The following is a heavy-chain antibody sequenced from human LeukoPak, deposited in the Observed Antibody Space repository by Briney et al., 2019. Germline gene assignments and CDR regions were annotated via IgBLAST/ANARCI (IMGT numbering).Heavy chain of an antibody. CDR3: ARACSSTSCFPYWYFDL. J-gene: IGHJ2*01. CDR1: GGSISSSNW. CDR2: IYHSGST. V-gene: IGHV4-4*02. Sequence: PSETLSLTCAVSGGSISSSNWWSWVRQPPGKGLEWIGEIYHSGSTNYNPSLKSRVTISVDKSKNQFSLKLSSVTAADTAVYYCARACSSTSCFPYWYFDLWGRGTLVTVSS. D-gene: IGHD2-2*01.